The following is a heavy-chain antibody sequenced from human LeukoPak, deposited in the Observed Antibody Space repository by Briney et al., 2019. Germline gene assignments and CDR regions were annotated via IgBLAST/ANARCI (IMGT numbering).Heavy chain of an antibody. V-gene: IGHV4-34*01. CDR2: INHSGST. D-gene: IGHD1-1*01. J-gene: IGHJ6*03. Sequence: SGTLSLTCAVYGGSFSGYYWSWIRQPPGKGLEWIGEINHSGSTNYNPSLKSRVTISVDTSKNQFSLKLSSVTAADTAVYYCARATTGGYYYYYMDVWGKGTTVTVSS. CDR3: ARATTGGYYYYYMDV. CDR1: GGSFSGYY.